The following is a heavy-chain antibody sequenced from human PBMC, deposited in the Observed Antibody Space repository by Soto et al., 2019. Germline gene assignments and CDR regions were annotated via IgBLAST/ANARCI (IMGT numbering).Heavy chain of an antibody. D-gene: IGHD3-3*01. J-gene: IGHJ6*02. V-gene: IGHV1-8*01. CDR2: MNPNSGNT. CDR3: ARGQSQTGTVFWRGYYYYYYGMDV. Sequence: ASVKVSCKASGYTFTSYDINWVRQATGQGLEWMGWMNPNSGNTGYAQKFQGRVTMTRNTSISTAYMELSSLRSEDTAVYYGARGQSQTGTVFWRGYYYYYYGMDVWGQGTTVTVSS. CDR1: GYTFTSYD.